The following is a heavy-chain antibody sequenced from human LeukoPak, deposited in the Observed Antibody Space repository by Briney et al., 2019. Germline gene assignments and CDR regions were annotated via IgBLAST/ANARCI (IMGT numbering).Heavy chain of an antibody. D-gene: IGHD7-27*01. J-gene: IGHJ4*02. CDR1: GGSISSSSYY. CDR2: IYYSGST. Sequence: SETLSLTCTVSGGSISSSSYYWGWIRQPPGKGLEWIGSIYYSGSTYYNPSLKSRVTISVDTSKNQFSLKLSSVTAADTAVYYCARHGAATGEAFDYWGQGTLVTVSS. CDR3: ARHGAATGEAFDY. V-gene: IGHV4-39*01.